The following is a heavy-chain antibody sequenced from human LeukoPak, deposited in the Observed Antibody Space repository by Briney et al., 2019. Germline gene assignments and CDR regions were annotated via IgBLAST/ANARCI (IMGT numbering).Heavy chain of an antibody. CDR1: GGSVTSGGYY. J-gene: IGHJ3*02. CDR3: ASRRYQPDAFDI. CDR2: TYHSGSP. D-gene: IGHD2-2*01. Sequence: PSQTLSLTCTVSGGSVTSGGYYWGWVRQPPGKGLEWLGYTYHSGSPYYNPSLKSRVTISVDRSKSLFSLRLHSVTAADTAVYYCASRRYQPDAFDIWGQGTMVTVSS. V-gene: IGHV4-30-2*01.